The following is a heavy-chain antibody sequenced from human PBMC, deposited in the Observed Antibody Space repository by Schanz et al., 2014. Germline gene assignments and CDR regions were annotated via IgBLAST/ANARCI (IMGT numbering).Heavy chain of an antibody. CDR3: AKGMGYCSGGTCYDYYYYGLDV. V-gene: IGHV3-21*05. J-gene: IGHJ6*02. Sequence: VQLLQFGGGVVQPGRSLRLSCAASGFTFSSYAMTWVRQAPGKGLEWVSYISGTTTYTNYADSVKGRFTISRDNAKNSLYLQMNSLSADDTAVFYCAKGMGYCSGGTCYDYYYYGLDVWGQGTTVTVSS. CDR2: ISGTTTYT. CDR1: GFTFSSYA. D-gene: IGHD2-15*01.